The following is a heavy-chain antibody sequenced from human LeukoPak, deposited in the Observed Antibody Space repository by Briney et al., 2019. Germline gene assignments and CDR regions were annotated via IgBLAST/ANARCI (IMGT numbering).Heavy chain of an antibody. V-gene: IGHV1-3*01. CDR1: GYTFTSYA. J-gene: IGHJ4*02. CDR3: ARRSGSSYYFDY. Sequence: ASVKVSCKASGYTFTSYAMHWVRQAPGQRLEWMGWINAGNGNTKYSQKFQGRVTITRDTSASTAYMELSSLRSEDTAVYYCARRSGSSYYFDYWGQGTLVTVSS. CDR2: INAGNGNT. D-gene: IGHD1-26*01.